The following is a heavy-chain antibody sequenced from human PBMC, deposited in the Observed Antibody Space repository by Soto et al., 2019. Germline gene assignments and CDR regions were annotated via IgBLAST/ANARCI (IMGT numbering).Heavy chain of an antibody. CDR2: ISYDGSNK. CDR3: ARDNIVVVPDNYYYYGMDV. Sequence: GGSLRLSCAASGFTYSSYVMHWVCQAPGKGLEWVAVISYDGSNKYYADSVKGRFTISRDNSKNTLYLQMNSLRAEDTAVYYCARDNIVVVPDNYYYYGMDVWGQGTTVTVSS. CDR1: GFTYSSYV. D-gene: IGHD2-2*01. V-gene: IGHV3-30-3*01. J-gene: IGHJ6*02.